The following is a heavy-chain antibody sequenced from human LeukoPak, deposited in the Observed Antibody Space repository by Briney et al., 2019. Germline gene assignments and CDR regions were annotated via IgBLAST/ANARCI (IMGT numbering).Heavy chain of an antibody. V-gene: IGHV1-46*01. D-gene: IGHD3-16*02. CDR1: GYTFTSYG. J-gene: IGHJ3*02. CDR2: INPSGGST. CDR3: ARGRWLRLGELSLSRAPDAFDI. Sequence: ASVKVSCKASGYTFTSYGISWVRQAPGQGLEWMGIINPSGGSTSYAQKFQGRVTMTRDTSTSTVYMELSSLRSEDTAVYYCARGRWLRLGELSLSRAPDAFDIWGQGTMVTVSS.